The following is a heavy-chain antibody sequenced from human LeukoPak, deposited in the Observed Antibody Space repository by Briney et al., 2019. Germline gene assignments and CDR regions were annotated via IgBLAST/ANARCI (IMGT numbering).Heavy chain of an antibody. D-gene: IGHD6-19*01. J-gene: IGHJ6*04. CDR1: GFTFSSYS. CDR3: ARDGKPYSSGWYVYYYGMDV. V-gene: IGHV3-21*01. Sequence: GGSLRLSCAASGFTFSSYSMNWVRQAPGKGLEWASSISSSSSYIYYADSVKGRFTISRDNAKNSLYLQMNSLRAEDTAVYYCARDGKPYSSGWYVYYYGMDVWGKGTTVTVSS. CDR2: ISSSSSYI.